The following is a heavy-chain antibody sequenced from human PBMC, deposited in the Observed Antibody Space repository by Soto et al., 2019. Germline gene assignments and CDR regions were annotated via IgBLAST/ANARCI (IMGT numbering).Heavy chain of an antibody. Sequence: QVQLVQSGAEVKKPGASVKVSCKASGYTFTSYGISWVRQAPGQGLEWMGWISAYNGNTKYAQKLQGRVTTTTDTSTSTAYRELRRLRSDATAVYYCARDLGGSYYAPVDYWCQGTLVTGSS. V-gene: IGHV1-18*01. CDR3: ARDLGGSYYAPVDY. J-gene: IGHJ4*02. CDR1: GYTFTSYG. CDR2: ISAYNGNT. D-gene: IGHD1-26*01.